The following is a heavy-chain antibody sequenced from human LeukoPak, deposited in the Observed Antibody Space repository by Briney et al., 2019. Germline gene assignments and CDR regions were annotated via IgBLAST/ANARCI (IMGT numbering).Heavy chain of an antibody. CDR2: INWTGRSI. J-gene: IGHJ3*01. CDR1: RFTFDEYG. CDR3: ARAYGKWNDVYFYAFDL. Sequence: RPGGSLRLSCAASRFTFDEYGMSWVRQTAGKGLEWVSGINWTGRSIGYADSVKGRFTVSRDNAKSSLYLQMNSLRAEDTALYYCARAYGKWNDVYFYAFDLWGQGTMVTVSS. V-gene: IGHV3-20*04. D-gene: IGHD1-20*01.